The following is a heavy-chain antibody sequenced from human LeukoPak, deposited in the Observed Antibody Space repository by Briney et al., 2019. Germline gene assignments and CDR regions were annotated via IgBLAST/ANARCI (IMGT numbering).Heavy chain of an antibody. CDR1: GFTFTSYY. V-gene: IGHV3-74*01. D-gene: IGHD5-18*01. CDR3: ARGGYSYGY. J-gene: IGHJ4*02. CDR2: ISGDGSNT. Sequence: PGGSLRLSCAASGFTFTSYYMHWVRQAPGKGLVWVSRISGDGSNTIYADSVKGRFTISRDNAKNSLYLQMNSLRAEDTAVYYCARGGYSYGYWGQGTLVTVSS.